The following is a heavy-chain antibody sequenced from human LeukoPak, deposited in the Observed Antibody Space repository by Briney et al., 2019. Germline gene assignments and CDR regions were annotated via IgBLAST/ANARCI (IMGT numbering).Heavy chain of an antibody. D-gene: IGHD2/OR15-2a*01. CDR1: GFTFNSFA. Sequence: GGSLRLSCVASGFTFNSFAMHWVRQAPGKGLEWVAVISYDGSKRYYADSGKGRFTISRDNSKNATYLEMNSMRVEDTAIYYCTRDHYPGIARGGACNFWGQGTMVTVSS. CDR2: ISYDGSKR. J-gene: IGHJ3*01. CDR3: TRDHYPGIARGGACNF. V-gene: IGHV3-30-3*01.